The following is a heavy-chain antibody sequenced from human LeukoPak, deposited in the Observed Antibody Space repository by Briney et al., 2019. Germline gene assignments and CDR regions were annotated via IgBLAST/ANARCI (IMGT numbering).Heavy chain of an antibody. D-gene: IGHD6-25*01. J-gene: IGHJ2*01. CDR3: ARQGGGFWYFDL. Sequence: SETLSLTCTVSGGSISSYYWSWIRQPPGKGLEWIGYIYHSGSTNYNPSLKSRVTISVDTSKNQFSLKLSSVTAADTAVYYCARQGGGFWYFDLWGRGTLVTVSS. CDR2: IYHSGST. V-gene: IGHV4-59*08. CDR1: GGSISSYY.